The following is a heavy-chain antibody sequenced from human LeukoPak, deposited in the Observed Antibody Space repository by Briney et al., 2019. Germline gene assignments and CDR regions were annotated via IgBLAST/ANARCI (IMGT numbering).Heavy chain of an antibody. Sequence: GGSLRLSCAASGFTFSSYGMHWVRQAPGKGLAWVAVISYDGSDKYYADSVKGRFTISRDNSKNTVYLQMNSLRAEDTAVYYCARSVHIGYHDYWGQGTLVIVSS. CDR2: ISYDGSDK. D-gene: IGHD2-21*01. V-gene: IGHV3-30*03. J-gene: IGHJ4*02. CDR3: ARSVHIGYHDY. CDR1: GFTFSSYG.